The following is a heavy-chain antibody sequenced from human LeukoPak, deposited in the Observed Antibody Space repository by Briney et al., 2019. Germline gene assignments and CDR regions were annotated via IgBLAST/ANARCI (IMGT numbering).Heavy chain of an antibody. J-gene: IGHJ4*02. CDR1: GGSITNTNYY. Sequence: SETLSLTCTVSGGSITNTNYYWAWIRQPPGEGLEWIGYIYYSGSTNYNPSLKSRVTISVDMSKKQFSLKLSSVTAADTAVYYCASGPYVWGQGTLVTVSS. V-gene: IGHV4-61*05. D-gene: IGHD3-16*01. CDR2: IYYSGST. CDR3: ASGPYV.